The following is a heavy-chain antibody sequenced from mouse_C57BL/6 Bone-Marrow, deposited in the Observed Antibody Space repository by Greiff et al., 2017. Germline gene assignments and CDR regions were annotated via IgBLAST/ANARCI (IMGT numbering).Heavy chain of an antibody. CDR1: GFNIKDDY. CDR2: IDPENGDT. CDR3: TLGVYGDAMDY. J-gene: IGHJ4*01. Sequence: EVQLQQSGAELVRPGASVKLSCTASGFNIKDDYMHWVKQRPEQGLEWIGWIDPENGDTEYASKFQGKATLTADTSSNTAYLPLSSLPSEDTAVYYCTLGVYGDAMDYWGQGTSVTVSS. D-gene: IGHD1-1*01. V-gene: IGHV14-4*01.